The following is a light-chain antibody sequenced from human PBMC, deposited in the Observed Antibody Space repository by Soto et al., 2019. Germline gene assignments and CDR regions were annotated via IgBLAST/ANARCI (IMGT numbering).Light chain of an antibody. V-gene: IGLV1-51*01. CDR1: SSNIGNNY. CDR2: DTI. CDR3: GMWDSSLRLVV. Sequence: QSVLTQPPSVSAAPGQKVTISCSGSSSNIGNNYVSWYQQLPGTAPKLLIYDTIRRPSGIPDRFSGSKSGTSATLDITELQTGDEADYYCGMWDSSLRLVVFGGGTKLTVL. J-gene: IGLJ2*01.